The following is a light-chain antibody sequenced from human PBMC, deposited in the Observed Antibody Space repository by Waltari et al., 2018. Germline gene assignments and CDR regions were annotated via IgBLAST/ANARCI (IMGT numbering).Light chain of an antibody. Sequence: QSVLTQPPSASGNPGQTVTISCSGGNSNIGSTSVDWYQQFPGTAPKRHLYGRNRRPSGVPDRFSGSKSGTSASLAISGLRSEDEADYYCATWDESLNGVVIGGGTKLSVL. CDR1: NSNIGSTS. J-gene: IGLJ3*02. CDR3: ATWDESLNGVV. V-gene: IGLV1-47*01. CDR2: GRN.